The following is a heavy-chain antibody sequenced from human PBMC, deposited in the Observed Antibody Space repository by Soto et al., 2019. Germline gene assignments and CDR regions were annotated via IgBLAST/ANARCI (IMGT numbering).Heavy chain of an antibody. CDR2: ISYDGSNK. CDR3: LYDGFDY. J-gene: IGHJ4*02. V-gene: IGHV3-30-3*01. Sequence: QVQLVESGGGVVQPGRSLRLSCAASGFTFSSYTMHWVRQAPGKGLEWVAVISYDGSNKYYADSVKGRFTISRDNSKNTPDLQMNSLRAEATAVYYCLYDGFDYWGQGTLVTVSS. D-gene: IGHD3-3*01. CDR1: GFTFSSYT.